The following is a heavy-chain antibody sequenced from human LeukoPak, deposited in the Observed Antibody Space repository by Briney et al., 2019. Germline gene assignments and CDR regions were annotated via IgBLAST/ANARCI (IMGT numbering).Heavy chain of an antibody. CDR2: ISSSSSYI. J-gene: IGHJ4*02. Sequence: GGSLRLSCAASGFTFSIYSMNWVRQAPGKGLEWVSSISSSSSYIYYADSVKGRFTISRDNAKNSLYLQMNSLRAEDTAVYYCARERYSSSWYYFDYWGQGTLVTVSS. V-gene: IGHV3-21*01. CDR3: ARERYSSSWYYFDY. CDR1: GFTFSIYS. D-gene: IGHD6-13*01.